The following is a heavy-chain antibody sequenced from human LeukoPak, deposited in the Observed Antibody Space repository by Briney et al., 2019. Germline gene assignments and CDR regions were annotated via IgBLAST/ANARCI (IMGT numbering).Heavy chain of an antibody. V-gene: IGHV4-39*01. Sequence: SETLSLTCTVSGGSISSYYWGCIRQPPGKGLEWIGSIYWSGSTYYNPSLKSRVTISVDTSKNQFSLKLRSVTAADTAVYYCARHSVSAADLDYWGQGTLVTVSS. CDR3: ARHSVSAADLDY. CDR1: GGSISSYY. J-gene: IGHJ4*02. CDR2: IYWSGST. D-gene: IGHD6-13*01.